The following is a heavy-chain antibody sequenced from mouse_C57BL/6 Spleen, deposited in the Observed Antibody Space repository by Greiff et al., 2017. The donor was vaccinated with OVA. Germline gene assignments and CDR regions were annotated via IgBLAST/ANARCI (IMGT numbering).Heavy chain of an antibody. CDR1: GYTFTSYG. D-gene: IGHD1-1*01. V-gene: IGHV1-81*01. CDR3: ARGDYYGRGGYFDV. Sequence: QVQLKQSGAELARPGASVKLSCKASGYTFTSYGISWVKQRTGQGLEWIGEIYPRSGNTYYNEKFKGKATLTADKSSSTAYMELRSLTSEDAAVYFCARGDYYGRGGYFDVWGTGTTVTVSS. CDR2: IYPRSGNT. J-gene: IGHJ1*03.